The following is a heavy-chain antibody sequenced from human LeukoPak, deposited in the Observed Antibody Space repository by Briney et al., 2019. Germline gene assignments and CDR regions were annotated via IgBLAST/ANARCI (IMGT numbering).Heavy chain of an antibody. CDR3: AREGYYYDNSGYYDY. CDR2: INPNSGAT. D-gene: IGHD3-22*01. Sequence: ASVKVSCKASGYTFTGYYMHWVRQAPGQGLEWMGWINPNSGATNYAQKFQGRVTMTRDTSTSTVYMELSSLRSEDTAVYYCAREGYYYDNSGYYDYWGQGTLVTVSS. CDR1: GYTFTGYY. J-gene: IGHJ4*02. V-gene: IGHV1-2*02.